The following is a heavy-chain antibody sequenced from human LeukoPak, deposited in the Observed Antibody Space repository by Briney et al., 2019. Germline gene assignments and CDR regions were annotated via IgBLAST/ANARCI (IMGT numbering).Heavy chain of an antibody. J-gene: IGHJ6*03. D-gene: IGHD3-22*01. CDR2: IGWDGGST. Sequence: GGSLRLSCAASGFTFDDYTMHWVRQAPGKGLEWVSLIGWDGGSTYYADSVKGRFTISRDNSKNSLYLQMNSLRTEDTALYYCAKDQVKDYYYYMYVWGKGTTVTVSS. V-gene: IGHV3-43*01. CDR1: GFTFDDYT. CDR3: AKDQVKDYYYYMYV.